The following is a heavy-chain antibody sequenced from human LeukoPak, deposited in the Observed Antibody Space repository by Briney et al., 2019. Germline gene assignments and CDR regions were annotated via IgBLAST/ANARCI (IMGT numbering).Heavy chain of an antibody. CDR2: IIPIFGTA. J-gene: IGHJ4*02. CDR3: ASGIRFLAWLFADDY. Sequence: SAKVSCKASGGTFSSYAISWVRQAPGQGLEWMGGIIPIFGTANYAQKFQGRVTITTDESTSTAYMELSSLRSEDTTVYYCASGIRFLAWLFADDYWGQGTLVTVSS. D-gene: IGHD3-3*01. CDR1: GGTFSSYA. V-gene: IGHV1-69*05.